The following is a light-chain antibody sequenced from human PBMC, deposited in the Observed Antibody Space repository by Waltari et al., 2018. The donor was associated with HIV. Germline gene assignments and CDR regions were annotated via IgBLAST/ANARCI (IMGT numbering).Light chain of an antibody. V-gene: IGKV3-20*01. Sequence: EIVLTQSPGTLSLSPGDRATLPCRASQSVTSGFLAWSQQKRGQAPTLLMYGASSRAKGIPDRFSGGGSGTDFTLTISRLEPEDFAVYHCQQYGSSPYTFGQGTRLEIK. CDR1: QSVTSGF. CDR3: QQYGSSPYT. CDR2: GAS. J-gene: IGKJ2*01.